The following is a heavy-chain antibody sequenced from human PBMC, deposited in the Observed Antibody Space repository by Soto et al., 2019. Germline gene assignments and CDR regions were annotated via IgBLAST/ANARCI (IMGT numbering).Heavy chain of an antibody. CDR3: TRDRDFWSGPPFDY. CDR1: GFTFGDYA. V-gene: IGHV3-49*03. Sequence: GGSLRLSCTASGFTFGDYAMSWFRQAPGKGLEWVGFIRSKAYGGTTEYAASVKGRFTISRDDSKSIAYLQMNSLKTEDTAVYYCTRDRDFWSGPPFDYCGQGTLVTSPQ. J-gene: IGHJ4*02. CDR2: IRSKAYGGTT. D-gene: IGHD3-3*01.